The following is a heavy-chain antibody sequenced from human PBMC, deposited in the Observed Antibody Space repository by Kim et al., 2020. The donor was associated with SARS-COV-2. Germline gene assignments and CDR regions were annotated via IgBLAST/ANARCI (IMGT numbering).Heavy chain of an antibody. Sequence: SQTLSLTCAISGDSVSSNSAAWNWIRQSPSRGLEWLGRTYYRSKWYNDYAVSVKSRITINPDTSKNQFSLQLNSVTPEDTAVYYCARDVLLWFGELANYYYYGMDVWGQGTTVTVSS. CDR1: GDSVSSNSAA. J-gene: IGHJ6*02. CDR2: TYYRSKWYN. CDR3: ARDVLLWFGELANYYYYGMDV. D-gene: IGHD3-10*01. V-gene: IGHV6-1*01.